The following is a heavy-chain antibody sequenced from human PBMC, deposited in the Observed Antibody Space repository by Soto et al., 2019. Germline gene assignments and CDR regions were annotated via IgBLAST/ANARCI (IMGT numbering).Heavy chain of an antibody. J-gene: IGHJ4*02. CDR3: ARAPHRDGYNLYYFDY. V-gene: IGHV4-59*01. CDR1: GGSISSYY. CDR2: IYYSGST. Sequence: SETLSLTCTVSGGSISSYYWSWIRQPPGKGLEWIGYIYYSGSTNYNPSLKSRVTISVDTSKNQFSLKLSSVTAADTAVYYCARAPHRDGYNLYYFDYWGQGTLVTVSS. D-gene: IGHD5-12*01.